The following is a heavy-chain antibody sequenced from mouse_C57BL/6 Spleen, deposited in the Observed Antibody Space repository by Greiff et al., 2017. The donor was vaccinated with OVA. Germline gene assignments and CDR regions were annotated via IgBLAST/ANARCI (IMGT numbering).Heavy chain of an antibody. J-gene: IGHJ1*03. CDR2: ISNGGGST. V-gene: IGHV5-12*01. D-gene: IGHD4-1*02. Sequence: EVKVVESGGGLVQPGGSLKLSCAASGFTFSDYYMYWVRQTPEKRLEWVAYISNGGGSTYYPDTVKGRFTISRDNAKNTLYQQMSRLKSEDTAMYYCARPTGDWYFDVWGTGTTVTVSS. CDR1: GFTFSDYY. CDR3: ARPTGDWYFDV.